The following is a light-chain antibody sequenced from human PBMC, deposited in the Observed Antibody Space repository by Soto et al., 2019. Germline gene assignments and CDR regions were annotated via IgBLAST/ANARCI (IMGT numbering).Light chain of an antibody. Sequence: IQMTQSPSSLSASVGDRVTITCRASQSISSYLNWYQQKPGKAPKLLIYAASSLQSGVPSRFSGSGSGTDFTLTINSLQPEDFATYYCLQDYNYPWAFGQGTKVDIK. CDR1: QSISSY. V-gene: IGKV1-6*01. CDR3: LQDYNYPWA. J-gene: IGKJ1*01. CDR2: AAS.